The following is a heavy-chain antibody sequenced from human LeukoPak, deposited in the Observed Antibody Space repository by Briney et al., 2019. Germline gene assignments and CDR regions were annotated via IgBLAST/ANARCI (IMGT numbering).Heavy chain of an antibody. CDR3: ARVRSGWDYDAFDI. CDR1: GFTFSKYW. J-gene: IGHJ3*02. D-gene: IGHD6-19*01. CDR2: IRSYSSYI. V-gene: IGHV3-21*01. Sequence: PGGSLRLSCAASGFTFSKYWMTWVRQAPGTGLEWVASIRSYSSYIHYADSVKGRFTISRDNAKNSLYLQMNSLRAEDAAVYYCARVRSGWDYDAFDIWGQGTMVTVSS.